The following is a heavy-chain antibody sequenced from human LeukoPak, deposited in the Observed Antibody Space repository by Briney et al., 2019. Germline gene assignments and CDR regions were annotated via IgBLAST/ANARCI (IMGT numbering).Heavy chain of an antibody. V-gene: IGHV3-21*01. CDR1: GFTFDSYS. CDR3: ARDRIYTNYYFDS. D-gene: IGHD4-11*01. Sequence: GGSLRLSCAASGFTFDSYSMNWDRRAPGKGLQWVSSISTGSNYIYYADSVKGRFTISRDNAKNSLYLQMNSLRADDTGVYYCARDRIYTNYYFDSWGLVTLVTVSS. J-gene: IGHJ4*02. CDR2: ISTGSNYI.